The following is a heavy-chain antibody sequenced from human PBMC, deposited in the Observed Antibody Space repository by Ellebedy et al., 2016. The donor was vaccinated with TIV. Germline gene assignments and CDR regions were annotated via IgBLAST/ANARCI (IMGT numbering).Heavy chain of an antibody. J-gene: IGHJ6*02. V-gene: IGHV1-2*02. D-gene: IGHD1-26*01. CDR3: ARVREVGATPYGMDV. CDR1: GYTFTGYY. Sequence: AASVKVSCKASGYTFTGYYMHWVRQAPGQGLEWMGWINPNSGGTNYAQKFQGRVTMTRDTSISTAYMELSRLRSDDTAVYYCARVREVGATPYGMDVWGQGTTVTVSS. CDR2: INPNSGGT.